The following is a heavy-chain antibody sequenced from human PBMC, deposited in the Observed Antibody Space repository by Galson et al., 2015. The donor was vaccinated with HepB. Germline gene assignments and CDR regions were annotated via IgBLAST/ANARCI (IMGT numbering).Heavy chain of an antibody. CDR3: ARTRSMGVFIGSFDI. J-gene: IGHJ3*02. D-gene: IGHD3-10*01. V-gene: IGHV2-70*11. CDR2: IDWNDDK. Sequence: PALVKPTQTLTLTCTFSGFSLSSSGSVSWIRQPPGKALEWLARIDWNDDKYYSTSLKTRLTISKATSKNQVVLTLTHMGPVDTGTYYCARTRSMGVFIGSFDIWGQGTMVTVSS. CDR1: GFSLSSSGS.